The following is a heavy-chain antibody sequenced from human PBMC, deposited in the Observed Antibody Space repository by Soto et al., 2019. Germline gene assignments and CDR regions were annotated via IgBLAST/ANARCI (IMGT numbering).Heavy chain of an antibody. CDR1: GFSVTSYT. CDR3: ARVGTWLSPIAAAGTIDGFEI. J-gene: IGHJ3*02. V-gene: IGHV4-4*07. CDR2: VFSSVSA. Sequence: FTCIVSGFSVTSYTWSWVRQPANKGLEWIGRVFSSVSATYSPSLKSRVRISMGTPENRISLTLDSVTAADTAVYYCARVGTWLSPIAAAGTIDGFEIWGQGKMVTV. D-gene: IGHD6-13*01.